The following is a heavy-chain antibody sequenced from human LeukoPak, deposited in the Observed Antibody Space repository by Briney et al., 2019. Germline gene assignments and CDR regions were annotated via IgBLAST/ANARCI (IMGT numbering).Heavy chain of an antibody. CDR2: INAGNGNT. J-gene: IGHJ3*02. Sequence: GASAKVSCKASGYTFSSYLLHWVRQAPGQRLEWMGWINAGNGNTKYSQKFQGRVTITRDTSASTAYMELSSLRSEDTAVYYCARQWVTTFHDAFDIWGQGTMVTVSS. CDR1: GYTFSSYL. V-gene: IGHV1-3*01. CDR3: ARQWVTTFHDAFDI. D-gene: IGHD1-26*01.